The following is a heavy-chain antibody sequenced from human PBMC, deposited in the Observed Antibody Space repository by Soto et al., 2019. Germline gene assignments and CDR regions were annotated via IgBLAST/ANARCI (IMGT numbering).Heavy chain of an antibody. V-gene: IGHV4-34*01. CDR2: INQSGST. J-gene: IGHJ4*02. CDR3: ARDRQRGYCTGGSCYSYFDY. CDR1: GGSFSGYY. Sequence: QVQLQQWGAGLLKPSETLSLTCAIYGGSFSGYYWTWIRQPPGKGLEWIGEINQSGSTNYNPSLKSRVTTSGATSKNQFSLKLSSVTAADTAVYYCARDRQRGYCTGGSCYSYFDYWGQGALVIVSS. D-gene: IGHD2-15*01.